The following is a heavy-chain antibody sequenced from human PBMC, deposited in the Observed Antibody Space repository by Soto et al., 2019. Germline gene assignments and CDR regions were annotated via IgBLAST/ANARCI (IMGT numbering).Heavy chain of an antibody. J-gene: IGHJ4*02. CDR2: ISGSGGST. Sequence: GGSLRLSCAASGFTFSSYAMSWVRQAPGKGLEWVSAISGSGGSTYYADSVKGRFTISRDNSKNTLYLQMNSLRAEDTAVYYCAKDAPTTIAAAGTSGYWGQGTLVTVSS. V-gene: IGHV3-23*01. CDR3: AKDAPTTIAAAGTSGY. D-gene: IGHD6-13*01. CDR1: GFTFSSYA.